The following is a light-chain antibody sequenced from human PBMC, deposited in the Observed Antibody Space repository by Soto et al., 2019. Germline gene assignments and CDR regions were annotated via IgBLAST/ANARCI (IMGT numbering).Light chain of an antibody. CDR2: GAS. Sequence: EIVLTQSPGTLSLSPGERATLSCRASQTVSNNYLAWYQHKPGQAPRVLIYGASSRAPGIPDRFSGSGSGTDFSRTISRLEPEDFAVYYCQKYGSSPWTFGQGTKVEIK. CDR3: QKYGSSPWT. CDR1: QTVSNNY. V-gene: IGKV3-20*01. J-gene: IGKJ1*01.